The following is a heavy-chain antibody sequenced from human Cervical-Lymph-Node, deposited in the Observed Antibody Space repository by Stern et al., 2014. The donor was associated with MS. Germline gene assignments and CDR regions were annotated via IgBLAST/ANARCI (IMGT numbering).Heavy chain of an antibody. CDR1: GFTVSRDY. CDR2: ITNVGST. D-gene: IGHD1-1*01. CDR3: ARDTSSPERSDW. J-gene: IGHJ4*02. V-gene: IGHV3-53*01. Sequence: VQLVESGGGVIQPGGSLRLSCTASGFTVSRDYMTWVRQAPGKGLEWVSLITNVGSTFYTDSVKGRFTISRDDSKNTVYLHMTSPRAEDTAMYYCARDTSSPERSDWWGQGTLVTVSS.